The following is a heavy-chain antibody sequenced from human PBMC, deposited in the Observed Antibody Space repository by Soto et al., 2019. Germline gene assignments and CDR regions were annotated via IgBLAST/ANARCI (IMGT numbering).Heavy chain of an antibody. Sequence: ASVKVSCKASGYTFTSYGISWVRQAPGQGLEWMGWISAYNGNTNYAQKLQGRVTMTTDTSTSTAYMELRSLRSDDTAVYYCARDRNYDFWSGPIDYRGQGTLVTVSS. D-gene: IGHD3-3*01. CDR3: ARDRNYDFWSGPIDY. CDR1: GYTFTSYG. J-gene: IGHJ4*02. CDR2: ISAYNGNT. V-gene: IGHV1-18*01.